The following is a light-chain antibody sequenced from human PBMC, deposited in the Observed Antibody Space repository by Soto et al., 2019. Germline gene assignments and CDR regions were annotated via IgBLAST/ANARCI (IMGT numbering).Light chain of an antibody. CDR2: DAS. V-gene: IGKV3-20*01. Sequence: EIVLTQSPGTLSLSPGERATLSCRASQIVSTNYLAWYQQKPGRPPRLLIYDASRRATGIPDRFSGSGSGKDFTLTISGLEPEDFVVYYCQHYGSSLWTFGQGTKVDIK. CDR1: QIVSTNY. J-gene: IGKJ1*01. CDR3: QHYGSSLWT.